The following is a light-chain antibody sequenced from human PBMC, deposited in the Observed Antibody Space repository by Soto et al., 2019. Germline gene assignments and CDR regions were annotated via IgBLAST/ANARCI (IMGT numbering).Light chain of an antibody. CDR2: GAS. CDR3: QQYGSSLFT. Sequence: EIVLTQSPGTLSLSPGERATLSCRASQSVSSSYLAWYQQKPGQAPRLLIYGASSRVTDIPDRFSGSGSGTDFTLTISRLEPEDFAVYYCQQYGSSLFTFGPGTKVDIK. CDR1: QSVSSSY. V-gene: IGKV3-20*01. J-gene: IGKJ3*01.